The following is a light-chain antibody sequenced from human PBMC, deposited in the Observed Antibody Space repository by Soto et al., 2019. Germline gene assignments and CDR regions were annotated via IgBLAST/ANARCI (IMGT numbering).Light chain of an antibody. CDR1: QSVSRR. CDR2: GAS. V-gene: IGKV3-20*01. J-gene: IGKJ5*01. CDR3: QQYGGSAMT. Sequence: EVVLTQSPGTLSLSPGGRATLSCRACQSVSRRLAWYQQRPGQSPRLLISGASMRASGVPVRFIGSGSGTDFTLTITRLEPEDFAVYYCQQYGGSAMTFGQGTRLEIK.